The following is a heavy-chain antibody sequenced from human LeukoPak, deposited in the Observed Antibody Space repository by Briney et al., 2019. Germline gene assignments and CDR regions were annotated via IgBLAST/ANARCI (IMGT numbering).Heavy chain of an antibody. CDR3: ARTDSGSAIDY. V-gene: IGHV4-59*01. CDR1: GGSISSYY. D-gene: IGHD1-26*01. Sequence: SETLSLTCTVSGGSISSYYWSWIRQPPGKGLEWIGYIYYSGSTNYNPSLKSRVTISVNSSQHQFSLKLSSVTAADTAVYYCARTDSGSAIDYWGQGTLVTVSS. CDR2: IYYSGST. J-gene: IGHJ4*02.